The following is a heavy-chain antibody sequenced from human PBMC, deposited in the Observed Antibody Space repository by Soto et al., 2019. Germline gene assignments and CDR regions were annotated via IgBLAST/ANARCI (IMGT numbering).Heavy chain of an antibody. CDR1: GGSISSYY. CDR3: ARSDGRY. J-gene: IGHJ4*02. Sequence: TLSLTCTVSGGSISSYYWSWIRQPPGKGLEWIGYIYYSGSTNYNSSLKSRVTISVDTSKNQFSLKLSSVTAADTAVYYCARSDGRYSGQGTLVTVSS. CDR2: IYYSGST. V-gene: IGHV4-59*01.